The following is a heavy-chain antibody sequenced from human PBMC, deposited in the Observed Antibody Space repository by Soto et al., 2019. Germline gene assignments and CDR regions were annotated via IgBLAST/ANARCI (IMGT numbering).Heavy chain of an antibody. CDR2: ISYDESNK. CDR1: GFTFSSYA. J-gene: IGHJ5*02. Sequence: QVQLVESGGGVVQPGRSLGLSCAASGFTFSSYAMHWVRQAPGKGLEWVAVISYDESNKYYADSVKGRFTISRDNSKNTLYLQMNNLRAEDTAVYYCARGVAQFSCTYGVCPNWFDPWGQGTLVTVSS. D-gene: IGHD2-8*01. CDR3: ARGVAQFSCTYGVCPNWFDP. V-gene: IGHV3-30-3*01.